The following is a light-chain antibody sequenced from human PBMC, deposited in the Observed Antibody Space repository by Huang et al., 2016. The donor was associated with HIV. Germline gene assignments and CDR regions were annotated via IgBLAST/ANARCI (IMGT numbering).Light chain of an antibody. CDR2: AAS. J-gene: IGKJ1*01. Sequence: DIQMTQSPSSLSAFVGDKVTITCRASENIRKYLNWYQQKPGKAPTLLLYAASSLQSGGPSRFSGSGTGTDFNLTINSLQPEDYATYFCQQSYNAPRTFGQGTKVEIK. CDR3: QQSYNAPRT. V-gene: IGKV1-39*01. CDR1: ENIRKY.